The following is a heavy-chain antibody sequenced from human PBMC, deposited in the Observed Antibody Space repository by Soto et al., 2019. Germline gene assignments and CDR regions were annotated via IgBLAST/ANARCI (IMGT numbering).Heavy chain of an antibody. CDR1: GYTFFTYD. J-gene: IGHJ5*02. Sequence: ASVKVSCKASGYTFFTYDISWVRQAPGQGLEWMGWISTYSGDTKYAQKFQGRVTMTTDTSTTTAYLELRSLRSDDTAVYYCARLNGPTTSENWFDPWGQGTLVTVPS. CDR3: ARLNGPTTSENWFDP. V-gene: IGHV1-18*01. CDR2: ISTYSGDT. D-gene: IGHD5-12*01.